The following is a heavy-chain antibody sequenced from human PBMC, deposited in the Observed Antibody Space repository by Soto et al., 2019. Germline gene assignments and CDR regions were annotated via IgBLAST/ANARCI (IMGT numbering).Heavy chain of an antibody. D-gene: IGHD1-1*01. CDR3: ARGVLY. V-gene: IGHV4-31*03. J-gene: IGHJ4*02. CDR1: GGSISSGGYF. CDR2: IFYSGTT. Sequence: SETLSLTCTVSGGSISSGGYFWSWIRQPPGKGLERIGNIFYSGTTYYNPSLKSRVTISVDTSKNQFTQKLSSVTAADTAVYFCARGVLYWGQGTLVTVSS.